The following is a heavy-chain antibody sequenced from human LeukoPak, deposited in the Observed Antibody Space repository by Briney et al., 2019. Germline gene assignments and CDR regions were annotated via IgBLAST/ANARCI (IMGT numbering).Heavy chain of an antibody. CDR1: GFTFSSYA. V-gene: IGHV3-23*01. CDR3: AKGIIGSYSSGSLVFDY. J-gene: IGHJ4*02. CDR2: ISGSGGST. D-gene: IGHD6-19*01. Sequence: GGSLRLSCAASGFTFSSYAMSWVRQAPGKGLEWVSAISGSGGSTYYADSVKGRFTISRDNSKHTLYLQMNSLRAEDTAVYYCAKGIIGSYSSGSLVFDYWGQGTLVTVSS.